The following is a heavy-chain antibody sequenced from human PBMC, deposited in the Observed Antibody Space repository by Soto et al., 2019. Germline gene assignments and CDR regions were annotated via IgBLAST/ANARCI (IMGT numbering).Heavy chain of an antibody. CDR1: GFTFSDSV. J-gene: IGHJ4*02. Sequence: GGSLRLSCVGSGFTFSDSVMAWVRQAPGKGLEWLSVMSGDGRTRYALSVTGRFTISRDNSKNTLYLQMRSLRAEDAAAYYCVKWHTSNFDSLPFNGFDFWGQGTQVTVSS. CDR3: VKWHTSNFDSLPFNGFDF. CDR2: MSGDGRT. V-gene: IGHV3-23*01. D-gene: IGHD3-22*01.